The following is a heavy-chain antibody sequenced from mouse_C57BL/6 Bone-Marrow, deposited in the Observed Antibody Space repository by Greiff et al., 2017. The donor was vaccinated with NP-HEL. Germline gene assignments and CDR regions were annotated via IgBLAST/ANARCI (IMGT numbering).Heavy chain of an antibody. CDR3: ARSRHSGTFFDY. V-gene: IGHV1-64*01. J-gene: IGHJ2*01. CDR1: GYTFTSYW. Sequence: QVQLQQPGAELVKPGASVKLSCKASGYTFTSYWMHWVKQRPGQGLEWIGMIHPNSGSTNYNEKFKSKATLTVDKSSSTAYMQLSSLTSEDSAVYYCARSRHSGTFFDYWGQGTTLTVSS. D-gene: IGHD6-1*01. CDR2: IHPNSGST.